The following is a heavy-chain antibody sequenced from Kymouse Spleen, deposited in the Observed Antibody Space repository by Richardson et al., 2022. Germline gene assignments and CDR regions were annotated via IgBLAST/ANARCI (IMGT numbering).Heavy chain of an antibody. D-gene: IGHD3-9*01. Sequence: QVQLQQWGAGLLKPSETLSLTCAVYGGSFSGYYWSWIRQPPGKGLEWIGEINHSGSTNYNPSLKSRVTISVDTSKNQFSLKLSSVTAADTAVYYCARVRYYDILTGSVFDYWGQGTLVTVSS. CDR1: GGSFSGYY. J-gene: IGHJ4*02. V-gene: IGHV4-34*01. CDR2: INHSGST. CDR3: ARVRYYDILTGSVFDY.